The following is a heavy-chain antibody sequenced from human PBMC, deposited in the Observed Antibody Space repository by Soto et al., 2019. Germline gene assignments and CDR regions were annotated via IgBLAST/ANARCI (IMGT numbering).Heavy chain of an antibody. V-gene: IGHV1-8*01. CDR1: GYTFTSYD. CDR2: MNPNSGNR. J-gene: IGHJ4*02. Sequence: QVQLVQSGAEVKKPGASVKVSCKASGYTFTSYDINWVRQATGQGLVWMGCMNPNSGNRGYAQKFQGRVTMPWNTPISTAYMAISSLRSEDTAVYYCARERTVAGNDYWGQGTLVTVSS. D-gene: IGHD6-19*01. CDR3: ARERTVAGNDY.